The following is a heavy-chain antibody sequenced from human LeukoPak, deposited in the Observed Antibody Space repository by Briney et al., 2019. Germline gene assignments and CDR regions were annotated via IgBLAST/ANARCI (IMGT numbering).Heavy chain of an antibody. Sequence: SQTLSLTCTVSGGSISSGNYYWSWIRQHPGKGLEWIGYIYYSGSTYYNPSLKSRVTTSVDTSKNQFSLKLSSVTAADTAVYYCARDQPPYAFDTWGQGTMVTVSS. CDR3: ARDQPPYAFDT. CDR2: IYYSGST. CDR1: GGSISSGNYY. J-gene: IGHJ3*02. V-gene: IGHV4-31*03.